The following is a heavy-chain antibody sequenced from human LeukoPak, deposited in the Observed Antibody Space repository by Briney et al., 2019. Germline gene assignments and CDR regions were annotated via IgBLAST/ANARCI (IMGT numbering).Heavy chain of an antibody. CDR1: GFIISDHY. D-gene: IGHD4-17*01. J-gene: IGHJ6*02. CDR2: ISSGSSYI. V-gene: IGHV3-21*01. Sequence: GGSLRLSCAASGFIISDHYMDWVRQAPGKGLEWVSSISSGSSYIYYADSVKGRFTSSRYNAKNSLYLQMNSLRAEDTAVYYCARGDGDYAKGYYYGMDVWGQGTTVTVFS. CDR3: ARGDGDYAKGYYYGMDV.